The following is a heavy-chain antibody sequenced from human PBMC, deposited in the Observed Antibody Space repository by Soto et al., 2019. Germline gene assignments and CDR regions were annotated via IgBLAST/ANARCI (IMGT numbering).Heavy chain of an antibody. D-gene: IGHD3-22*01. V-gene: IGHV4-34*01. CDR2: INHSGST. CDR3: ARVAYYDSSGYYYPY. J-gene: IGHJ4*02. CDR1: GGSFSDYQ. Sequence: QVQLQQWGAGLLKPSETLSLTCAVYGGSFSDYQWTWIRQPPGKELEWIGEINHSGSTNYNPSLNGRVIISVDTSKNQFSLKLSSVTAADTAVYYCARVAYYDSSGYYYPYWGQGTLVTVSS.